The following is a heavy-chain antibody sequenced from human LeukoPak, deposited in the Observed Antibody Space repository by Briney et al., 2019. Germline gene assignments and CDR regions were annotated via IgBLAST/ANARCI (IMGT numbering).Heavy chain of an antibody. CDR1: GGSFSGYY. D-gene: IGHD4-23*01. CDR2: VGHSGLT. V-gene: IGHV4-34*01. J-gene: IGHJ5*02. CDR3: ARDGGPNNYWFDP. Sequence: SETLSLTCALYGGSFSGYYGLWVRQAPGKGLEWLGEVGHSGLTNYKPSLKSRLTISLDMSKNQFALRLTSVTAEDTAVYYCARDGGPNNYWFDPWGQGTLVTVSS.